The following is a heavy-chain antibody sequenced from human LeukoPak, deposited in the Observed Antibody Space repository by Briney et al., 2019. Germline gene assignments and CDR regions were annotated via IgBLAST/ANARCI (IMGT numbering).Heavy chain of an antibody. CDR3: ARERCSSCCFDY. V-gene: IGHV4-59*01. J-gene: IGHJ4*02. D-gene: IGHD6-13*01. Sequence: PSETLSLTCAVSGYSISSYYRSWIRQPPGKGLEWIGYIYYSGSTNYNPSVQSRVTISVYKTKNQFSLKLSSVTAADTAVHYCARERCSSCCFDYWGQGTLVTVSS. CDR2: IYYSGST. CDR1: GYSISSYY.